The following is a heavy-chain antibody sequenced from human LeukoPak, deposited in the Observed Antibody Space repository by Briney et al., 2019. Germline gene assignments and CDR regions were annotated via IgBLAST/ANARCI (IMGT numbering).Heavy chain of an antibody. J-gene: IGHJ3*02. CDR3: ASVGGLYSTYAFDI. CDR1: RYTFTSYD. Sequence: ASVKVSCKASRYTFTSYDINWVRQATGQGLEWMGWMNPNRGNTAYAQKLPGRVTITRNTSISTDFMELSSLRSEDTAVYYCASVGGLYSTYAFDIWGQGTMVTVSS. CDR2: MNPNRGNT. D-gene: IGHD2-2*01. V-gene: IGHV1-8*03.